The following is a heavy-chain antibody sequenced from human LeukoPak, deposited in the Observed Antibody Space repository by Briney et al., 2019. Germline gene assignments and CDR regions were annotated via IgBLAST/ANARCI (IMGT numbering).Heavy chain of an antibody. Sequence: SETLSLTCAVSGGSISSSNWWSWVRQPPGKGLEWIGEIYHSGSTNYNPSLKSRVTISVDKSKNQFSLKLSSVTAADTAVYYCGRGVDGYYYGSGSYHNWFDPWGQGTLVTVSS. V-gene: IGHV4-4*02. CDR3: GRGVDGYYYGSGSYHNWFDP. CDR2: IYHSGST. CDR1: GGSISSSNW. D-gene: IGHD3-10*01. J-gene: IGHJ5*02.